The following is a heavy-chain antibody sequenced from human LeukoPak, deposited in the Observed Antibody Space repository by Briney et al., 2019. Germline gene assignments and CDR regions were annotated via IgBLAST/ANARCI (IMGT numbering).Heavy chain of an antibody. D-gene: IGHD5-12*01. Sequence: GGSLRLSCAASGFTFSSYGMYWVRQAPGKGLEWVAFIRYDGSNKYYADSVKGRFTISRDNSKNTLYLQMNSLRAEDTAVYYCAKDTISGTRGGYFQHWGQGTLVTVSS. CDR3: AKDTISGTRGGYFQH. CDR1: GFTFSSYG. CDR2: IRYDGSNK. V-gene: IGHV3-30*02. J-gene: IGHJ1*01.